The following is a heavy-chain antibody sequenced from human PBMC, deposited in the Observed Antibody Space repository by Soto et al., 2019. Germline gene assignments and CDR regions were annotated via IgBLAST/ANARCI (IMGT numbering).Heavy chain of an antibody. CDR1: GGSFSGYY. D-gene: IGHD3-3*01. CDR3: AREVLPGDYDFWSGYYGNEEYYYYMDV. Sequence: PSETLSLTCAVYGGSFSGYYWSWIRQPPGKGLEWIGEINHSGSTNYNPSLKSRVTISVDTSKNQFSLKLSSVTAADMAVYYCAREVLPGDYDFWSGYYGNEEYYYYMDVWGKGTTVTVSS. CDR2: INHSGST. J-gene: IGHJ6*03. V-gene: IGHV4-34*01.